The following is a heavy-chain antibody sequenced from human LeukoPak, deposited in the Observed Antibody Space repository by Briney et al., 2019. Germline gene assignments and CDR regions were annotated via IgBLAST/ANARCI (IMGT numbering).Heavy chain of an antibody. V-gene: IGHV4-38-2*01. J-gene: IGHJ4*02. CDR3: AVLTGIYSRFDY. CDR1: GYSISSGYY. D-gene: IGHD7-27*01. CDR2: IYHSGGT. Sequence: SETLSLTCAVSGYSISSGYYWGWIRQPPGKGLEWIGSIYHSGGTYYNPALKSRVTISVDTSTNQFSLKLSSVTAADTAVYYCAVLTGIYSRFDYWGQGTLVTVSS.